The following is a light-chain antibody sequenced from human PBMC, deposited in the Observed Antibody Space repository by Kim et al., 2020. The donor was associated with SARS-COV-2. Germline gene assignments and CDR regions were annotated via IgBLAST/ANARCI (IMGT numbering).Light chain of an antibody. CDR3: QQSYSTPRT. CDR2: AAS. V-gene: IGKV1-39*01. J-gene: IGKJ1*01. Sequence: DIQMTQSPSPLLASVGDRVTITCRASQSISNYLNWYQQKPGKAPKLLIYAASSLQSGVPSRFSGSGSGTDFTLTISSLQPEDFATYYCQQSYSTPRTFGQGTKVDIK. CDR1: QSISNY.